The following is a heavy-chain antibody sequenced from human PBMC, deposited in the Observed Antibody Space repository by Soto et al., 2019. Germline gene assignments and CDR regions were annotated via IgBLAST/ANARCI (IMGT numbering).Heavy chain of an antibody. J-gene: IGHJ4*02. Sequence: EVQLLESGGGLVQPGGSLRLSCAASGFTFSSYARSWVRQAPGKGLEWVSAISGSGGSTYYADSVKGRFTISRDNSKNTLYLQMNSLRAEDTAVYYCASMTVTALHYFDYWGQGTLVTVSS. CDR3: ASMTVTALHYFDY. V-gene: IGHV3-23*01. CDR1: GFTFSSYA. D-gene: IGHD4-17*01. CDR2: ISGSGGST.